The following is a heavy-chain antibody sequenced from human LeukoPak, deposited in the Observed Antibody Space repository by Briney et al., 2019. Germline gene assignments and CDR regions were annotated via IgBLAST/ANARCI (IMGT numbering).Heavy chain of an antibody. CDR3: ATKTSNGDRYFDY. CDR2: ISPTSGTT. V-gene: IGHV3-23*01. CDR1: GFPCSSYA. Sequence: GGSLSLSCAASGFPCSSYAMSWIRTAGGEGLEWLSAISPTSGTTFDADAVKGRLTVSRDNSENTLFLKMNSLRAEDTAVYYCATKTSNGDRYFDYWGQGALVTVSS. J-gene: IGHJ4*02. D-gene: IGHD4-17*01.